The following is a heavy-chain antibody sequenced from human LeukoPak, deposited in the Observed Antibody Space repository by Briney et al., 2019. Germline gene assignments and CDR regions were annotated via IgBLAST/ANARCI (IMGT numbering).Heavy chain of an antibody. V-gene: IGHV3-23*01. CDR1: GFTFSSYA. D-gene: IGHD2-21*02. J-gene: IGHJ4*02. Sequence: GALRLSCAASGFTFSSYAMSWVRQAPGKGLEWVSAISGSGGSTYYADSVKGRFTISRDNSKNTLYLQMNSLRAEDTAVYYCAKDPTYCGGDSYSGYFDYWGQGTLVTVSS. CDR2: ISGSGGST. CDR3: AKDPTYCGGDSYSGYFDY.